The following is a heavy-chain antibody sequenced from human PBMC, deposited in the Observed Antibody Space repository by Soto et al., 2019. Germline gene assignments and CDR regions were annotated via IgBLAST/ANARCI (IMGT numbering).Heavy chain of an antibody. Sequence: SETLSLTCTVSGGSISSGDYYWSWIRQPPGKGLEWIGYIYYSGSTYYNPSLKSRVTISVDTSKNQFSLKLSSVTAADTAVYYCARDTVDYYDISGYYYHPCAFDIWGQGTMVTVSS. V-gene: IGHV4-30-4*01. CDR3: ARDTVDYYDISGYYYHPCAFDI. CDR2: IYYSGST. CDR1: GGSISSGDYY. D-gene: IGHD3-22*01. J-gene: IGHJ3*02.